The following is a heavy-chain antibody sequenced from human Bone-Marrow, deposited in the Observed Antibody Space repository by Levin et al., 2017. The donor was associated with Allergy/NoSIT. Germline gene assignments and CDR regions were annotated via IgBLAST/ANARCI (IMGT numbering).Heavy chain of an antibody. D-gene: IGHD3-3*01. CDR3: ARAAEGLHDCWSGYYSGYYYYYYMDG. Sequence: GESLKISCAASGLTFSNYEMNWVRQAPGKGLEWVSYISGSGNTTHYADSVKGRFTISRDNGKNLLYLQMNSLRAEATAVYYGARAAEGLHDCWSGYYSGYYYYYYMDGWGKGTTVTVSS. V-gene: IGHV3-48*03. CDR1: GLTFSNYE. CDR2: ISGSGNTT. J-gene: IGHJ6*03.